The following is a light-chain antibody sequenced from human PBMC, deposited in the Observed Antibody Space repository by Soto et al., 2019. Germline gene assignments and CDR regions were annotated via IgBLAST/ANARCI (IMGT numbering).Light chain of an antibody. J-gene: IGKJ1*01. CDR2: GAS. CDR3: HHYGTSWT. Sequence: EIVLTQSPGTLSLSPGERATLSCRASQSVRSSFLAWYQQKPGQAPRLLISGASSRATGIPDRFGGSGSGTDFTLTISRLEPDDFAVYYCHHYGTSWTFGQGTKVDIK. CDR1: QSVRSSF. V-gene: IGKV3-20*01.